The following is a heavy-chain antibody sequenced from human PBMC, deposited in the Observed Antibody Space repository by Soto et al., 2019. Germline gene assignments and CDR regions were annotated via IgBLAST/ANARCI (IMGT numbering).Heavy chain of an antibody. CDR1: GFTFSSYG. Sequence: GGSLRLSCAASGFTFSSYGMHWVRQAPGKGLEWVAVISYDGSNEYYADSVKGRFTISRDNSKNTLYLQMNSLRAEDTAVYYCAKDRDWNYAFGMDVWGQGTTVTVSS. CDR2: ISYDGSNE. J-gene: IGHJ6*02. CDR3: AKDRDWNYAFGMDV. D-gene: IGHD1-7*01. V-gene: IGHV3-30*18.